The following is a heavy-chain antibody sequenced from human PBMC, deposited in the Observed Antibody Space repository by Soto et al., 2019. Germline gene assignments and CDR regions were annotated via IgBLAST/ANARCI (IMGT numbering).Heavy chain of an antibody. V-gene: IGHV1-2*02. CDR3: ARDRYSSSWYNYYYGMDV. D-gene: IGHD6-13*01. CDR2: INPNSGGT. CDR1: GYTFTGYY. Sequence: ASVKVSCKASGYTFTGYYMHWVRQAPGQGLEWMGWINPNSGGTNYAQKFQGRVTMTRDTSISTAYMELSRLRSDDTTVYYCARDRYSSSWYNYYYGMDVWGQGTKLTVS. J-gene: IGHJ6*02.